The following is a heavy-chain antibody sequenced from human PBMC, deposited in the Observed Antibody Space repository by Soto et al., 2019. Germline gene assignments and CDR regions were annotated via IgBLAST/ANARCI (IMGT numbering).Heavy chain of an antibody. CDR1: GFAFSAHW. V-gene: IGHV3-7*01. D-gene: IGHD2-8*02. Sequence: EVQLVESGGDLVQPGGSLRLSCSASGFAFSAHWMTWVRQTPGKGLEWVANINPEGSTKYYVDSAKGRFTISRDNAKNLLYLQMNSLTVGDTAVYSCVRDHVTPGLYFDKWGQGTLVTVSS. J-gene: IGHJ4*02. CDR2: INPEGSTK. CDR3: VRDHVTPGLYFDK.